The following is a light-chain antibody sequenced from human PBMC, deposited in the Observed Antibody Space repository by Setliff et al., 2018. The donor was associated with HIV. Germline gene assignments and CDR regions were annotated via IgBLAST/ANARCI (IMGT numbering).Light chain of an antibody. J-gene: IGLJ2*01. CDR1: NIGSKT. CDR3: QVWDSSSDHAV. V-gene: IGLV3-21*04. CDR2: YDN. Sequence: SYELTQPPSVSVAPGKTARITCGGNNIGSKTVHWYQQKPGQAPVLVIYYDNDRPSGIPERFSGSTSGNTATLTISRVEAGDEADYYCQVWDSSSDHAVFGGGTKVTVL.